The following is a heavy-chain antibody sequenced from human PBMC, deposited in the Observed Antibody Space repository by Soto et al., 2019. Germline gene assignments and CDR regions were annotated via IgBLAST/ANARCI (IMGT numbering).Heavy chain of an antibody. CDR2: ISAQNGNT. D-gene: IGHD1-1*01. Sequence: QVHLVQSGAEVKKPGASVKVSCKGSGYIFTTYGITWVRQAPGQGLEWMGWISAQNGNTNYAQKLQGRGTVTRDTSTSTAYMELRNLRSDDTAVYYCARGRYGDYWGQGALVTVSS. J-gene: IGHJ4*02. CDR3: ARGRYGDY. CDR1: GYIFTTYG. V-gene: IGHV1-18*01.